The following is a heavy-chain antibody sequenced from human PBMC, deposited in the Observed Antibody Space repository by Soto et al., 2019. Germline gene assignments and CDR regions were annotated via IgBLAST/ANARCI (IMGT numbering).Heavy chain of an antibody. CDR3: ARDIRYSSGWYFDY. J-gene: IGHJ4*02. CDR1: GYTFTSYG. V-gene: IGHV1-18*04. Sequence: GASVKVSCKASGYTFTSYGISWVRQAPGQGLEWMGWISAYNGNTNYAQKPQGRVTMTTDTSTSTAYMELRSLRSDDTAVYYCARDIRYSSGWYFDYWGQGTLVTVSS. CDR2: ISAYNGNT. D-gene: IGHD6-19*01.